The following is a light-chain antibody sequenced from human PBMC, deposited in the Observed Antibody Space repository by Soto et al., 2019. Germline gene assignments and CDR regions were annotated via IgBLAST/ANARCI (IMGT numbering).Light chain of an antibody. V-gene: IGKV3-20*01. Sequence: EMVLTQSPGTLSLSPGERATLSCRASQSVSRNSLAWYQQRPGQAPRLLIYGASSRATGIPDRFSGSGSETDFTLTISRLEPEDFAVYYCQQYGSSPRTFGQGTKVESK. J-gene: IGKJ1*01. CDR3: QQYGSSPRT. CDR2: GAS. CDR1: QSVSRNS.